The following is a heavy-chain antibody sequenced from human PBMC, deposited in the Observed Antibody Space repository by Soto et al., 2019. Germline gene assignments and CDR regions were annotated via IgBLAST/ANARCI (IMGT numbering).Heavy chain of an antibody. CDR2: IYYSGNT. V-gene: IGHV4-30-4*01. CDR3: ARVSGSVTMT. CDR1: GGSISSGDYY. D-gene: IGHD3-22*01. Sequence: KTSETLSLTCTVSGGSISSGDYYWSWIRQPPGKGLEWIGYIYYSGNTYYNPSLKSPVIISVDTSKNQFSLKLNSVTAADTAVYYCARVSGSVTMTWGQGTLVTVSS. J-gene: IGHJ5*02.